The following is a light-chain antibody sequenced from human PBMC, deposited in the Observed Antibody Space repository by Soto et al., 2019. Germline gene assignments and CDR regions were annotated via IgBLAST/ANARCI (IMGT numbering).Light chain of an antibody. CDR1: QSVNSNF. CDR2: GAS. Sequence: EMVLTQSPVTLSLSPGERATLSCRASQSVNSNFLAWYQQKPGQAPRLLISGASNRATGIPDRFSGSGSGTDFTLTISRLEHEDFAVYYCQQYGNSPRTFGQGTKADIK. CDR3: QQYGNSPRT. J-gene: IGKJ1*01. V-gene: IGKV3-20*01.